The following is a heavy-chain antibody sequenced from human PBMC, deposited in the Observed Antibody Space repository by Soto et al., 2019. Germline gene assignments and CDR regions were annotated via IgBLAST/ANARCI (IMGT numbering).Heavy chain of an antibody. D-gene: IGHD2-8*01. J-gene: IGHJ6*02. Sequence: ASVKVSCKASGYSFTDYHIHWVRQAPGQGLEWLGRINPKSGGTSTAQKFQGWVTMTRDRSISTVYMELTRLRSDDTAVYFCARGHSTDCSNGVCSFFYNHEMDVWDQGTTVTVSS. V-gene: IGHV1-2*04. CDR1: GYSFTDYH. CDR2: INPKSGGT. CDR3: ARGHSTDCSNGVCSFFYNHEMDV.